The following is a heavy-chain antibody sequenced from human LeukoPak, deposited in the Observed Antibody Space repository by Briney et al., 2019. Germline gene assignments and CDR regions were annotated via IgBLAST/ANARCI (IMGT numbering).Heavy chain of an antibody. CDR3: ARDRVVGLGIDNAFDI. CDR1: GGTFSSYA. CDR2: IIPIFGTA. Sequence: SVKVSCKASGGTFSSYAISWVRQAPGQGLEWMGGIIPIFGTANYAQKFRGRVTITADESTSTAYMELSSLRSEDTAVYYCARDRVVGLGIDNAFDIWGHGTMVTVSS. V-gene: IGHV1-69*01. D-gene: IGHD2-15*01. J-gene: IGHJ3*02.